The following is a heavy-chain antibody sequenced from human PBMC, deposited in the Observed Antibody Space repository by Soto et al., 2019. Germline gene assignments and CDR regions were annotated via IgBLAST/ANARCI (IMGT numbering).Heavy chain of an antibody. CDR2: IVPIYAAA. CDR1: RDTFSSYT. D-gene: IGHD3-10*01. Sequence: QVQLVQSGAEVKKPGSSVKVSCKASRDTFSSYTISWVRQAPGQGLEWMGGIVPIYAAANYAQKFQGRVTSTADKSTSTVYMELTTLRSEDTAVYYCARGATMAWSSYYAMAVWGQGTTVTVSS. V-gene: IGHV1-69*06. J-gene: IGHJ6*02. CDR3: ARGATMAWSSYYAMAV.